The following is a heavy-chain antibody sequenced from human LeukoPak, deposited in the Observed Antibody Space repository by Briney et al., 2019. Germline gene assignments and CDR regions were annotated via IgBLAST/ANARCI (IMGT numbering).Heavy chain of an antibody. V-gene: IGHV4-61*02. D-gene: IGHD5-18*01. J-gene: IGHJ4*02. CDR3: ARGSGYSYGYYFDY. CDR2: IYTSGST. Sequence: SETLSLTCTVSGGSISSGSYYWSWIRQPAGKGLEWIGRIYTSGSTNYNPSLKSRVTISVDTSKNQFSLKLSSVTAADTAVYYCARGSGYSYGYYFDYWGQGTLVTVSS. CDR1: GGSISSGSYY.